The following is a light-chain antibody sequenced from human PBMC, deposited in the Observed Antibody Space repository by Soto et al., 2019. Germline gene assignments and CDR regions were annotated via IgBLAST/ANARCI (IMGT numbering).Light chain of an antibody. J-gene: IGKJ1*01. Sequence: DIQLTQSPSFLSASVGDRVTITCRASQGINSYLAWFQQKPGKAPKLLIHDASTLQSGVPSRFSGSGFGTEFTLTISSLQPEDFATYYCHQLKSYPWTFGQGTKVEIK. CDR2: DAS. V-gene: IGKV1-9*01. CDR1: QGINSY. CDR3: HQLKSYPWT.